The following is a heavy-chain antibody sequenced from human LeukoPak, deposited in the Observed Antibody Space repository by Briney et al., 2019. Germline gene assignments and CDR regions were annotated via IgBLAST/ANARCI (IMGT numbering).Heavy chain of an antibody. CDR2: INHSGST. CDR1: GGSFSAYY. D-gene: IGHD6-19*01. Sequence: SETLSLTCAVYGGSFSAYYWTWIRQPPGKGLEWIGEINHSGSTNYNPSLKSRVTISIDTPKNQFSLKLSSVTAADTAVYYCVTRHSSTGWYYFDSWSQGTLVTVSS. J-gene: IGHJ4*02. CDR3: VTRHSSTGWYYFDS. V-gene: IGHV4-34*01.